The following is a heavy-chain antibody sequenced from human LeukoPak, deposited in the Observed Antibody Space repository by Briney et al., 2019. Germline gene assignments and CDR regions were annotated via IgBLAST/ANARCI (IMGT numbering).Heavy chain of an antibody. CDR1: GYTFTSYG. J-gene: IGHJ4*02. D-gene: IGHD4-17*01. CDR2: ISAYNGNT. V-gene: IGHV1-18*01. Sequence: ASVKVSCKASGYTFTSYGISWVRQAPGQGLEWMGWISAYNGNTNYAQKLQGRVTMTTDTSTSTAYMELRSLRSDDTAVYYCARDHVSLTTVTTLARDYWGQGTLVTVSS. CDR3: ARDHVSLTTVTTLARDY.